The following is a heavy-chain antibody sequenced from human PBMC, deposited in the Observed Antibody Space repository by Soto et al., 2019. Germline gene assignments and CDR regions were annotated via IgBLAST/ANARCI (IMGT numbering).Heavy chain of an antibody. CDR1: GFTFSSYH. Sequence: EVQLVESGGGLVKPGGSLRLSCAASGFTFSSYHLIWVRQAPGKGLEWVSSISSSSGYIYYTDSVKGRFTTFRDNAKTSVYLQMNNLSAGDTAVYYCTREGEGAVFSDWYFDLWGRGTLVTVSS. CDR3: TREGEGAVFSDWYFDL. CDR2: ISSSSGYI. D-gene: IGHD1-26*01. J-gene: IGHJ2*01. V-gene: IGHV3-21*06.